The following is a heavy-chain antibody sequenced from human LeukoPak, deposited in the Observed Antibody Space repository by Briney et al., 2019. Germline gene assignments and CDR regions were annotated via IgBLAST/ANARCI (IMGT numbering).Heavy chain of an antibody. D-gene: IGHD3-3*01. CDR3: ARRSYEGRISAFDI. V-gene: IGHV5-51*01. CDR1: GYSFASYW. Sequence: GESLKISCKDSGYSFASYWFGWVRHMPGKGLEWIGIIYPGDSDTRYSPSFEGQVTISADKSTSTAFLQWSSLRASDTAMYYCARRSYEGRISAFDIWGQGRMVIVSA. CDR2: IYPGDSDT. J-gene: IGHJ3*02.